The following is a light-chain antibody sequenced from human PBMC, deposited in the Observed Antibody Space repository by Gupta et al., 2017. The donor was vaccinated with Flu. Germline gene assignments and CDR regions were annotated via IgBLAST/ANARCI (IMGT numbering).Light chain of an antibody. CDR2: RDD. CDR3: AAWDDSLSGWV. V-gene: IGLV1-47*01. Sequence: RVTISCSGSSTNVGSEYVSWYQQLPGTAPKLLIYRDDQGSSGVPGRFSGSKSGTSASLAISGLRSEDEADYYCAAWDDSLSGWVFGGGTKLTVL. CDR1: STNVGSEY. J-gene: IGLJ3*02.